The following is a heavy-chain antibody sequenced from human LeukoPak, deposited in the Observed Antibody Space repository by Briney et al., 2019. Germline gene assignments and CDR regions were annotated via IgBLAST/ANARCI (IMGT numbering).Heavy chain of an antibody. J-gene: IGHJ2*01. CDR1: GFIFSNYN. D-gene: IGHD3/OR15-3a*01. V-gene: IGHV3-21*01. Sequence: RPGGSLRLSCAGSGFIFSNYNMNWVRQAPGQGLEWVSSISTDSVYTHYADSLEGRFTISRDNAKNSLYLQMDRLRAEDTAVYYCARDPFDFSQSTAYWYFDVWGRGTLVTVSS. CDR2: ISTDSVYT. CDR3: ARDPFDFSQSTAYWYFDV.